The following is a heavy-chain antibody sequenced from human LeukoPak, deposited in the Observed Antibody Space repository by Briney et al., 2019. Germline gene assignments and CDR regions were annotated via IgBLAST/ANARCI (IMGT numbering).Heavy chain of an antibody. CDR2: INPNSGGT. CDR3: AGGGATLPEADWFDP. Sequence: GASVKVSCKASGYTFTGYYMHWVRQAPGQGLEWMGWINPNSGGTNYAQKFQGRVTMTRDTSISTAYMELSRLRSDDTAVYYCAGGGATLPEADWFDPWGQGTLVTVSS. J-gene: IGHJ5*02. CDR1: GYTFTGYY. D-gene: IGHD1-26*01. V-gene: IGHV1-2*02.